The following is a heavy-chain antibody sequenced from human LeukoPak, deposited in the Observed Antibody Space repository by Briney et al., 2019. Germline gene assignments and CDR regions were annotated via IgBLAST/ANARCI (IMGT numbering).Heavy chain of an antibody. V-gene: IGHV1-69*05. CDR1: GGTFSSYA. Sequence: GSSVKVSCKASGGTFSSYAISWVRQAPGQGLEWMGGIIPIFGTANYAQKVQGRVTITTDESTSTAYMELSSLRSEDTAVYYCASNMVRGVINRFDYWGQGTLVTVSS. J-gene: IGHJ4*02. CDR2: IIPIFGTA. D-gene: IGHD3-10*01. CDR3: ASNMVRGVINRFDY.